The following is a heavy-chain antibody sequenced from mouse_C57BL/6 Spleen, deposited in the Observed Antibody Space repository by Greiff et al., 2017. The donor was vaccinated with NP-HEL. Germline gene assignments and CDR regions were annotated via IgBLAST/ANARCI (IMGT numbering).Heavy chain of an antibody. Sequence: VQGVESGAELVKPGASVKISCKASGYAFSSYWMNWVKQRPGKGLEWIGQIYPGDGDTNYNGKFKGKATLTADKSSSTAYMQLSSLTSEDSAVYFCARTVDYYAMDYWGQGTSVTVSS. D-gene: IGHD1-1*01. V-gene: IGHV1-80*01. CDR2: IYPGDGDT. CDR1: GYAFSSYW. CDR3: ARTVDYYAMDY. J-gene: IGHJ4*01.